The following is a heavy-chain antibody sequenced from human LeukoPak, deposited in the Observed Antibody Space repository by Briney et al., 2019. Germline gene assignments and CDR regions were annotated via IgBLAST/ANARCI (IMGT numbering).Heavy chain of an antibody. CDR3: ARPDYDSSGPLIS. Sequence: SEALSLTCTVPGGSISSYYWSWIRQPPGKGLEWIGYIYYSGSTNYNPSLKSRVTISVDTSKNQFSLKLSSVTAADTAVYYCARPDYDSSGPLISWGQGTLVTVSS. CDR1: GGSISSYY. CDR2: IYYSGST. D-gene: IGHD3-22*01. V-gene: IGHV4-59*01. J-gene: IGHJ4*02.